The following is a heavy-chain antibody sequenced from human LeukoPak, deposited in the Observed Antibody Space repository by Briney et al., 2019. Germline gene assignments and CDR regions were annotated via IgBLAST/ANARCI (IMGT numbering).Heavy chain of an antibody. CDR1: GFTFSSYG. V-gene: IGHV3-33*01. D-gene: IGHD6-19*01. J-gene: IGHJ4*02. CDR3: ARVPRSGGSIDY. Sequence: PGRSLRLSCAASGFTFSSYGMHWVRQAPGKGLEWVAVIWYDGSNKYYADSVKGRFTISRDNSKNTLYLQMNGLRAEDTAVYYCARVPRSGGSIDYWGQGTLVAVSS. CDR2: IWYDGSNK.